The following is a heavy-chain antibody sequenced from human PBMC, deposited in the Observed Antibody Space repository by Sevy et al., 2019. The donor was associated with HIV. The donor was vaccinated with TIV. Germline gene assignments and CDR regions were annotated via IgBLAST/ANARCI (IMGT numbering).Heavy chain of an antibody. CDR2: IYYSGST. Sequence: SETLSLTCTVSGGSISSYYWSWIRQPPGKGLEWIGYIYYSGSTNYNPSLKSRVTISVDTSKNQFSLKLSSVTAADTAVYYCARVSSWRGAFDLWGQGTMVTVSS. CDR3: ARVSSWRGAFDL. V-gene: IGHV4-59*01. D-gene: IGHD6-13*01. CDR1: GGSISSYY. J-gene: IGHJ3*01.